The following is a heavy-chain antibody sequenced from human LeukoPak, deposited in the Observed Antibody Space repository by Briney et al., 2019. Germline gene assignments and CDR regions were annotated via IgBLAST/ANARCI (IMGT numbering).Heavy chain of an antibody. CDR1: GGSFSGYY. CDR2: INHSGST. CDR3: VRVRGEFTLRRFLEWLPITRYFDY. Sequence: SETLSLTCAVYGGSFSGYYWSWIRQPPGKGLEWTGEINHSGSTNYNSSLKSRVTISVDTSKNQFSLKLSSVTAADTAVYYCVRVRGEFTLRRFLEWLPITRYFDYWGQGTLVTVSS. D-gene: IGHD3-3*01. V-gene: IGHV4-34*01. J-gene: IGHJ4*02.